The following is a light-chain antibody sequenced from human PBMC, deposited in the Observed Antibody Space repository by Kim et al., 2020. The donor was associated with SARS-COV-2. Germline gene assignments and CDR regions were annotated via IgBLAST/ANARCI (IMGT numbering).Light chain of an antibody. J-gene: IGLJ2*01. CDR2: DDS. V-gene: IGLV3-21*03. Sequence: GKPARITCGGNNIGSKSVHWYQQKPGQAPVLVVYDDSDRPSGIPERFSGSNSGNTATLTISRVEAGDEADYYCQVWDSSSDHPGAVFGGGTQLTVL. CDR3: QVWDSSSDHPGAV. CDR1: NIGSKS.